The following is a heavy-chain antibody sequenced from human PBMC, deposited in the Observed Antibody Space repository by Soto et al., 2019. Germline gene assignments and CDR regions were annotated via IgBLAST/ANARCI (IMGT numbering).Heavy chain of an antibody. Sequence: EVQLLESGGGLVQPGGSLRLSCAASGFTFTNYAMSWVRQAPGKGLEWVSAISGSGGSTYYADSVKGRFTISSDNSKNALYLQMNSLRAEDTAVYYCAKAGSGWYNDYWGQGTLVTVSS. CDR1: GFTFTNYA. D-gene: IGHD6-19*01. V-gene: IGHV3-23*01. CDR3: AKAGSGWYNDY. J-gene: IGHJ4*02. CDR2: ISGSGGST.